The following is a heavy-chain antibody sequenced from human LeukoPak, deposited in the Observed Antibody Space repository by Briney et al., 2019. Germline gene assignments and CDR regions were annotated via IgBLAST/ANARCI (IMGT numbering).Heavy chain of an antibody. CDR3: ARLGNSGYDRESYYFDY. V-gene: IGHV4-59*08. D-gene: IGHD5-12*01. Sequence: PSETLSLTCSVSGDPISSYYWSWIRQSPGKGLEWIGYFYYSGSTNYNPSLKSRVTISVDPSKNQFSLKLSSVTAADTAVYYCARLGNSGYDRESYYFDYWGQGTLVTVSS. J-gene: IGHJ4*02. CDR2: FYYSGST. CDR1: GDPISSYY.